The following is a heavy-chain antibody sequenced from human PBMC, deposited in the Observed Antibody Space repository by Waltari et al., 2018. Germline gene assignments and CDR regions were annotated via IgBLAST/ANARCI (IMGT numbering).Heavy chain of an antibody. CDR3: AKVIHEYGSRSEMDV. D-gene: IGHD3-10*01. J-gene: IGHJ6*02. CDR1: GLILSNYV. Sequence: QVQLVESGGGVVQPGRSLRLSCEASGLILSNYVMHWVRQAPGKGGEWVALILYDGKKKYYAKSGKGRFTISRDNSENTVYLEMSGLRVEDTAVYYCAKVIHEYGSRSEMDVWGQGTTVTVSS. V-gene: IGHV3-30*18. CDR2: ILYDGKKK.